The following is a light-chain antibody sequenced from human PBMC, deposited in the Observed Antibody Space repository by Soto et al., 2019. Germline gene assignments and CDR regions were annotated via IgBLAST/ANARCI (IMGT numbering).Light chain of an antibody. CDR1: SSDVGGYNY. V-gene: IGLV2-14*03. Sequence: QSALTQPAAVSGSPGQSITISCTGSSSDVGGYNYVSWYQQHPDKAPKLIIYDVTTRPSGLSNRFSGSKSGNTASLTISGLQAEDADDYYCSTYTSSSTHVFGTGTKLTVL. CDR2: DVT. J-gene: IGLJ1*01. CDR3: STYTSSSTHV.